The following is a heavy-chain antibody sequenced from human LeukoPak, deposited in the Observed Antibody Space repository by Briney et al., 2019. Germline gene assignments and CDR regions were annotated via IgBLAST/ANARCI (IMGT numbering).Heavy chain of an antibody. CDR2: ISGSGGST. J-gene: IGHJ4*02. D-gene: IGHD5-24*01. CDR3: ASGRWLQSPYDY. CDR1: GFTFSSYA. Sequence: GGSLRLSCAASGFTFSSYAMSWVRRAPGKGLEWVSAISGSGGSTYYADSVKGRFTISRDNSKNTLYLQMNSLRAEDTAVYYCASGRWLQSPYDYWGQGTLVTVSS. V-gene: IGHV3-23*01.